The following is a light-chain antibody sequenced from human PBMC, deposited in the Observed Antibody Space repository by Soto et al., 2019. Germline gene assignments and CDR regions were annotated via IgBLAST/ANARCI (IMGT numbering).Light chain of an antibody. CDR3: QQRSNWPLT. CDR1: QSVSSN. Sequence: EIVLTQSPATLSLSPGERATLSCRASQSVSSNLAWYQQKPGQAPRLLIYDASNRATGIPARISGSGSGTDVTLTISSLEPEDFAVYYCQQRSNWPLTLGGGTKVEIK. CDR2: DAS. V-gene: IGKV3-11*01. J-gene: IGKJ4*01.